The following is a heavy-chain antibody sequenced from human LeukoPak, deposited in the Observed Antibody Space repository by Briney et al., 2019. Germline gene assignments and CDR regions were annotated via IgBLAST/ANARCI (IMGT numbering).Heavy chain of an antibody. V-gene: IGHV1-3*01. CDR3: ARDSGSGNNDY. Sequence: ASVKVSCRASGYTFTSYAIHWVRQAPGQRLEWMGWISADNGNTKYSQNFQGRVTFISNTSATTAFMELSSLRSEDAAVYYCARDSGSGNNDYWGQGTLVTVSS. J-gene: IGHJ4*02. CDR1: GYTFTSYA. CDR2: ISADNGNT. D-gene: IGHD1-26*01.